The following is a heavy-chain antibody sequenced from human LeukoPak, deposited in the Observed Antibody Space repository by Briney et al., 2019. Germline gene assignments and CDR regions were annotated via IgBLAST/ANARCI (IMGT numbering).Heavy chain of an antibody. V-gene: IGHV4-59*08. Sequence: SETLSLTCTVSGGSISSYYWSWIRQPPGKGLEWIGYIYYSGSTNYNPSLKSRVTISVDTSKNQFSLKLSSVTAADTAVYYCARGAVAGFSPFFDYWGQGTLVTVSS. D-gene: IGHD6-19*01. CDR3: ARGAVAGFSPFFDY. CDR2: IYYSGST. CDR1: GGSISSYY. J-gene: IGHJ4*02.